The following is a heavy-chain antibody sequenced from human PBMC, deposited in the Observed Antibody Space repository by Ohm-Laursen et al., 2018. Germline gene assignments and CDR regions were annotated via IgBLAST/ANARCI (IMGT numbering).Heavy chain of an antibody. CDR1: GGSFSGYY. D-gene: IGHD6-13*01. CDR3: AGNRSSTGGIDY. Sequence: GTLSLTCAVYGGSFSGYYWSWIRQPPGKGLEWIGEINHSGSTNYNPSLKSRVTISVDTSKNQFSLKLSSVTAADTAVYYCAGNRSSTGGIDYWGQGTLVTVSS. V-gene: IGHV4-34*01. J-gene: IGHJ4*02. CDR2: INHSGST.